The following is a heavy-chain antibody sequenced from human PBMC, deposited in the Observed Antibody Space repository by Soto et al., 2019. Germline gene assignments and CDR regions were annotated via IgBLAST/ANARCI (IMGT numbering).Heavy chain of an antibody. J-gene: IGHJ4*02. CDR2: ISGRGGIS. CDR3: AKGSIEYSASVDN. Sequence: VQLLESGGGLVQPGGSLRLSCAASGFSFSSYAMVWVRQAPGKGLEWVSVISGRGGISYFADSVKGRFTISRDNSKNVFSLEMNSLRADDTAIYFCAKGSIEYSASVDNWGQGTLVLVSS. CDR1: GFSFSSYA. V-gene: IGHV3-23*01. D-gene: IGHD5-12*01.